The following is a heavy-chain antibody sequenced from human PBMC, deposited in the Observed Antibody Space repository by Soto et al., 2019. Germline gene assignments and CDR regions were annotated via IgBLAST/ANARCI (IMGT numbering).Heavy chain of an antibody. J-gene: IGHJ5*02. CDR2: IYIGTTT. CDR3: AGMRRTDNWFDP. Sequence: EVQLVESGGGLIQPGGSLRLTCAASGFSVSSNYMSWVRQAPGKGLEWVSAIYIGTTTYYADSVKGRFTISKDNLRNTLDLQMSSLRADDTAVYYCAGMRRTDNWFDPWGQGTLVTVSS. V-gene: IGHV3-53*01. CDR1: GFSVSSNY.